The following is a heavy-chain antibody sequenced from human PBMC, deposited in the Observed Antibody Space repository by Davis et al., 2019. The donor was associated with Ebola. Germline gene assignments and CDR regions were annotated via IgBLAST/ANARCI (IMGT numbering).Heavy chain of an antibody. D-gene: IGHD2-2*02. J-gene: IGHJ4*02. CDR2: ISYDGSNK. CDR1: GFTFSSYA. CDR3: AKDRRIVVVPAAIALDY. V-gene: IGHV3-30-3*01. Sequence: GGSLRLSCAASGFTFSSYAMHWVRQAPGKGLEWVAVISYDGSNKYYADSVKGRFTISRDNSKNTLYLQMNSLRAEDTAVYYCAKDRRIVVVPAAIALDYWGQGTLVTVSS.